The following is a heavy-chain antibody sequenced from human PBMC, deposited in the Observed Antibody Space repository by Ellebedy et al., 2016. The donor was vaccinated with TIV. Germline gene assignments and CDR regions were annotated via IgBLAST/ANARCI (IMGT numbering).Heavy chain of an antibody. CDR1: GFTFSTYW. D-gene: IGHD6-13*01. J-gene: IGHJ4*02. CDR3: ARDGSRRPAAGEDY. Sequence: GGSLRLSXAASGFTFSTYWMHWVRQAPGKGLEWVSVIYSGGSTYYADSVKGRFTISRDNAKNSLYLQMNSLRAEDTAVYYCARDGSRRPAAGEDYWGQGTLVTVSS. V-gene: IGHV3-66*01. CDR2: IYSGGST.